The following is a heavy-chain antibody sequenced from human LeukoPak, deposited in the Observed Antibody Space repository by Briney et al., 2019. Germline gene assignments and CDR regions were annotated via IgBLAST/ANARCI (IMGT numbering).Heavy chain of an antibody. J-gene: IGHJ4*02. Sequence: VASVKVSCKASGGTFSSYAISWVRQAPGQGLEWMGRTIPIFGTANYAQKFQGRVTITTDESTSTAYMELSSLRSEDTAVYYCARGPYSEVFFDYWGQGTLVTVSS. CDR1: GGTFSSYA. CDR3: ARGPYSEVFFDY. V-gene: IGHV1-69*05. D-gene: IGHD2-15*01. CDR2: TIPIFGTA.